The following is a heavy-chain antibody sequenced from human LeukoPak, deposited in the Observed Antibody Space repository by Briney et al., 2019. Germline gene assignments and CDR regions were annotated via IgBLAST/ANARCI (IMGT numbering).Heavy chain of an antibody. Sequence: GGSLRLSCAAAGFTFSSSSMNWVRQTPGKGLEWVSSISGESKYIYYADSVTGRFTISRDNAKNSLYLQMSTLRAEDTAVYYCARGAVFQGNYDCWGLGTQVTVSS. CDR3: ARGAVFQGNYDC. CDR2: ISGESKYI. CDR1: GFTFSSSS. V-gene: IGHV3-21*01. D-gene: IGHD3-10*01. J-gene: IGHJ4*02.